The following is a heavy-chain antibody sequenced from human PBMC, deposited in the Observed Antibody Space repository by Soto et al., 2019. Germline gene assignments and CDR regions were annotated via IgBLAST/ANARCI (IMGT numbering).Heavy chain of an antibody. D-gene: IGHD3-10*01. CDR1: GYSISSSYW. Sequence: SETLSLTCAVSGYSISSSYWWSLVRQFPGKGLEWIGEIYHSGSTIYNPSLKSRVTLSVDKSKNEFSLKMSSVTAADTAVYYCARVVGSSGDYFDYWGQGTLVTVS. CDR2: IYHSGST. J-gene: IGHJ4*02. CDR3: ARVVGSSGDYFDY. V-gene: IGHV4-4*02.